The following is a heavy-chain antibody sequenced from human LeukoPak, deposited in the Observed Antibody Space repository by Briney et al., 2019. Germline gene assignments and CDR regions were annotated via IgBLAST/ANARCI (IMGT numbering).Heavy chain of an antibody. CDR1: GYTFTSYY. CDR3: ARGIVVVPAAHDIYYYYYYMDV. V-gene: IGHV1-46*01. D-gene: IGHD2-2*01. Sequence: ASVKVSCKASGYTFTSYYMHWMRQAPGQGLEWMGIINPSGGSISYAQKFQGRVTITADESTSTAYMELSSLRSEDTAVYYCARGIVVVPAAHDIYYYYYYMDVWGKGTTVTISS. J-gene: IGHJ6*03. CDR2: INPSGGSI.